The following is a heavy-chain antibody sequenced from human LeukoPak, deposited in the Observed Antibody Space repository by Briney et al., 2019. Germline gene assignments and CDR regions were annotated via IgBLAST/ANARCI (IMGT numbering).Heavy chain of an antibody. V-gene: IGHV3-23*01. Sequence: GGSLRLSCAASGFTFSNYAMSWVRQAPGKGLEWVSSMSASGSNTYNADSVKGRFTISRDNSKNTLYLQMNSLRAEDTAMYYCAKLVDTAMVISYCGGDCYPDYWGQGTLVTVSS. D-gene: IGHD2-21*02. CDR3: AKLVDTAMVISYCGGDCYPDY. J-gene: IGHJ4*02. CDR1: GFTFSNYA. CDR2: MSASGSNT.